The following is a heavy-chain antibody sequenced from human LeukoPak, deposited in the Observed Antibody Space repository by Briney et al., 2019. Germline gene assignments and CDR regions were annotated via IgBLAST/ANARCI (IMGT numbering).Heavy chain of an antibody. V-gene: IGHV3-30*03. CDR3: ASQYYDFWSGYYRYYYYGMDV. J-gene: IGHJ6*02. Sequence: GGSLRLSCAASGFIFSNYGMHWVRQAPGKGPEWVAVISYDGSNKYYADSVKGRFTISRDNSKNTLYLQMNSLRAEDTAVYYCASQYYDFWSGYYRYYYYGMDVWGQGTTVTVSS. D-gene: IGHD3-3*01. CDR1: GFIFSNYG. CDR2: ISYDGSNK.